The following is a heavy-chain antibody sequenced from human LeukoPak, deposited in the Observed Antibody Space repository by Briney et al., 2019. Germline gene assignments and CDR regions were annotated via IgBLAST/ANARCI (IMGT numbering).Heavy chain of an antibody. D-gene: IGHD3-10*01. V-gene: IGHV1-8*01. Sequence: ASVKVSCKASGYTFTNYDINWVRQATGQGLEWMGWMSPNSGNTGYAQKFQGRVTMTRNTSISTAYMELSSLRSEDTAVYYCARDSPARGDPPPHWGQGTLVTVSS. CDR1: GYTFTNYD. J-gene: IGHJ1*01. CDR2: MSPNSGNT. CDR3: ARDSPARGDPPPH.